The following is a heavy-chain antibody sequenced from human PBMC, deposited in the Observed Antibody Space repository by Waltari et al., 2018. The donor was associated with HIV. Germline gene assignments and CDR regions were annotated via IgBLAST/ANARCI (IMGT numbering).Heavy chain of an antibody. J-gene: IGHJ3*02. Sequence: QVPLQQCGAGLLKPAATLSLTCTAYGGSFSGSYLGWIRQPPGKGLEWIGEINQSVSTNYTPSLKSRVTISVDTSKNQFSLKLSSVTAADTAVYYCAGRDTAMVLPFDIWGQGTMVTVSS. D-gene: IGHD5-18*01. CDR1: GGSFSGSY. CDR2: INQSVST. V-gene: IGHV4-34*01. CDR3: AGRDTAMVLPFDI.